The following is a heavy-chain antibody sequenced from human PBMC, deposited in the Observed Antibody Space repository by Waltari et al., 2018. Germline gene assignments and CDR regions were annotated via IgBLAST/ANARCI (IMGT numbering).Heavy chain of an antibody. J-gene: IGHJ4*02. D-gene: IGHD2-21*02. CDR3: ARGVTTVEY. V-gene: IGHV3-7*04. CDR1: GFTFTNHW. Sequence: EVQLVESGGGLVQPGGSLRLSCSGSGFTFTNHWMSWVSQGPGKGREWEASIKQDGSEKYYVDSMKGRFTISRDNARNSLSLQMDSLRAEDTAVYFCARGVTTVEYWGQGTLVTVSS. CDR2: IKQDGSEK.